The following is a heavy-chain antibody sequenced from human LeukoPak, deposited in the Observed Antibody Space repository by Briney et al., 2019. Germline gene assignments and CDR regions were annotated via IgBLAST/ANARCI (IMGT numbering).Heavy chain of an antibody. CDR2: VYTSGST. CDR1: GCSISTYY. D-gene: IGHD2-15*01. CDR3: ARYHPYSQWFDT. V-gene: IGHV4-4*07. J-gene: IGHJ5*02. Sequence: SETLSLTCTVSGCSISTYYWSWMRQSAGKGLEWIGRVYTSGSTNYNPSLKSRVTMSLDTSKNQFSLKLRFVTAADTAVYYSARYHPYSQWFDTCGQGTLVIVAS.